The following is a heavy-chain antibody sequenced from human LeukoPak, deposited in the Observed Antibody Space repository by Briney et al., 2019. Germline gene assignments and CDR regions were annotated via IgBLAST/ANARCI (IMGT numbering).Heavy chain of an antibody. CDR3: ARGHYDVLAASYKWTPDY. CDR1: GFTFNTFN. D-gene: IGHD3-9*01. Sequence: GGSLRLSCAASGFTFNTFNMNWVRQAPGKGLEWVSSITSGGDYLYYADSVKGRFTTTRDNAKNSLSLQLNSLRVEDAAVYYCARGHYDVLAASYKWTPDYWGQGTLVTVSS. J-gene: IGHJ4*02. V-gene: IGHV3-21*01. CDR2: ITSGGDYL.